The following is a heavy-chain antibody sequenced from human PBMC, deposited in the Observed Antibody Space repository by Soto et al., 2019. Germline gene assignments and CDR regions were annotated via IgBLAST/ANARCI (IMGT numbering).Heavy chain of an antibody. CDR2: IYYSGST. V-gene: IGHV4-59*01. D-gene: IGHD3-3*01. CDR1: GGSISSYY. CDR3: ARAQTQYDFWSGYSSLFDY. Sequence: PSETLSLTCTVSGGSISSYYWSWIRQPPGKGLEWIGYIYYSGSTNYNPSLKSRVTISVDTSKNQFSLKLSSVTAADTAVYYCARAQTQYDFWSGYSSLFDYWGQGTLVTVSS. J-gene: IGHJ4*02.